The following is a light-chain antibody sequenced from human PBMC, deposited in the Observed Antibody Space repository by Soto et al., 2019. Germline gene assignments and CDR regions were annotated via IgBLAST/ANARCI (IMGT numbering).Light chain of an antibody. CDR1: QSVTSNY. Sequence: EIVLTQSPGTLSLSPGERVTLSCRASQSVTSNYLAWYQQKPGQAPRLLIYGVSSRATGIPDRFSGSGSGTDFTLTISRLEPEDFAVYYCQQYGISPRTFGQGTKVDIK. V-gene: IGKV3-20*01. CDR2: GVS. J-gene: IGKJ1*01. CDR3: QQYGISPRT.